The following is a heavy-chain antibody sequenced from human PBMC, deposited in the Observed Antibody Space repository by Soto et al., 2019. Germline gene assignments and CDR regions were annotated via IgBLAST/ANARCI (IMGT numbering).Heavy chain of an antibody. CDR1: GYTFITYY. D-gene: IGHD3-9*01. CDR3: TRAAYDILTGHYNGGAFEI. V-gene: IGHV1-46*01. CDR2: INPSGGNT. Sequence: ASVKVSCKASGYTFITYYIHWVRQAPGQGLEWMGIINPSGGNTAYAQKFQGRDTMTRDTSTSTVYMELSSLRSDDTAIYYCTRAAYDILTGHYNGGAFEIWGQGTMVTVSS. J-gene: IGHJ3*02.